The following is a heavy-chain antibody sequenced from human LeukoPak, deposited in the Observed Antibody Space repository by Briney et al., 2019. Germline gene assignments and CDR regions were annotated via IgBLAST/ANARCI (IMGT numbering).Heavy chain of an antibody. CDR3: ARDLVLRYFDWFGNWFDP. J-gene: IGHJ5*02. CDR2: INHSGST. V-gene: IGHV4-34*01. CDR1: GGSFSGYY. Sequence: SETLSLTCAVSGGSFSGYYWSWIRQPPGKGLEWIGEINHSGSTNYNPSLKSRVTISVDTSKNQFSLKLSSVTAADTAVYYCARDLVLRYFDWFGNWFDPWGQGTLVTVSS. D-gene: IGHD3-9*01.